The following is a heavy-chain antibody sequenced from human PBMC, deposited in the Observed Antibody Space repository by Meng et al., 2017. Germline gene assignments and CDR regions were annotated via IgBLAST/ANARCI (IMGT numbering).Heavy chain of an antibody. CDR1: GYTFTGYY. V-gene: IGHV1-2*06. J-gene: IGHJ4*02. D-gene: IGHD5-12*01. CDR2: INPNSGGT. Sequence: QVRLVQPGAEVKKPGASVKVSCKASGYTFTGYYMHWVRQAPGQGLEWMGRINPNSGGTNYAQKFQGRVTMTRDTSISTAYMELSRLRSDDTAVYYCARSIVATMVFDYWGQGTLVTVSS. CDR3: ARSIVATMVFDY.